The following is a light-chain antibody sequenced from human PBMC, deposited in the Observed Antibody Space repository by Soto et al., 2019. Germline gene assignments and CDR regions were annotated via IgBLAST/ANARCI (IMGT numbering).Light chain of an antibody. CDR2: DAS. Sequence: DIQMTQSPSTLSASVGDRVSITCRASQSIGQSLAWYQHKLGKAPKPLISDASDLESGVPSRFSGSGSGTEFTLTISSLQPDDFATYYCQQYMSYSFGQGTKVDIK. J-gene: IGKJ1*01. CDR1: QSIGQS. CDR3: QQYMSYS. V-gene: IGKV1-5*01.